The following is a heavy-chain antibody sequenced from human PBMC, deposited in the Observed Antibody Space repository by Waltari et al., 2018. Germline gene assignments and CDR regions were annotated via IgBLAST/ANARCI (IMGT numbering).Heavy chain of an antibody. CDR1: GFTFSSYA. D-gene: IGHD6-13*01. J-gene: IGHJ4*02. CDR2: ISGSGYST. Sequence: EVQLVESGGGLVQPGGSLRLSCAASGFTFSSYAMRWVRQAPGGGLECVSVISGSGYSTYYADSVKGRFTISRDNSKNTLYLQMNSLRAEDTAVYYCAKDFDIAAARGHFDYWGQGTLVTVSS. CDR3: AKDFDIAAARGHFDY. V-gene: IGHV3-23*04.